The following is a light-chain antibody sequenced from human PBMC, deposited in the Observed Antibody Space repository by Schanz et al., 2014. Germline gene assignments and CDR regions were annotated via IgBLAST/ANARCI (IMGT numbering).Light chain of an antibody. Sequence: EIVLTQSPGTLSLSPGERATLSCRASQSVSSNLAWYQQKPGQAPRLLIYGAFDRATGIPDRFSGSGSGTDFTLTITSLQPEDVATYYCQKYNDAPWTLGQGTKVEVK. CDR2: GAF. CDR3: QKYNDAPWT. J-gene: IGKJ1*01. V-gene: IGKV3D-15*01. CDR1: QSVSSN.